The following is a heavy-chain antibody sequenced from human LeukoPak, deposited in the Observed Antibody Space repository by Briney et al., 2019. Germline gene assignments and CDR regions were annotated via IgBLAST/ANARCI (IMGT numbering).Heavy chain of an antibody. J-gene: IGHJ4*02. CDR3: AKALDYGDYASWYFDY. D-gene: IGHD4-17*01. V-gene: IGHV3-23*01. Sequence: GGSLRLSCAASGFTFSSYAMHWVRQAPGKGLEWVSVISGSGGSTYYADSVKGRFTISRDNSKNTLYLQMNSLRAEDTAVYYCAKALDYGDYASWYFDYWGQGTLVTVSS. CDR2: ISGSGGST. CDR1: GFTFSSYA.